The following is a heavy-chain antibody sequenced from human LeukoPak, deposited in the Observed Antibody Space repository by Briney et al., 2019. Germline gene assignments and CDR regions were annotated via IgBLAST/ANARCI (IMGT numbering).Heavy chain of an antibody. D-gene: IGHD6-13*01. J-gene: IGHJ3*02. V-gene: IGHV3-21*01. CDR2: ISSTSRFM. Sequence: GGSLRLSCAASGFTFSDYNMIWARQAPGKALEWVSSISSTSRFMFYPDSLRGRFTIFRDNAQNSLYLQMNGLKVEDTATYYCATIAATGLRDAFDIWGQGTMVTVSS. CDR3: ATIAATGLRDAFDI. CDR1: GFTFSDYN.